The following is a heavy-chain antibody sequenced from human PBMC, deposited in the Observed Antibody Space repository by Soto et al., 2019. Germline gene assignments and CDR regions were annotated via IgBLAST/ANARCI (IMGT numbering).Heavy chain of an antibody. CDR3: ARDGIVVVPAAIGIFDY. V-gene: IGHV3-33*01. J-gene: IGHJ4*02. Sequence: GSLRLSCAASGFTFSSYGMHWVRQAPGKGLEWVAVIWYDGSNKYYADSVKGRFTISRDNSKNTLYLQMNSLRAEDTAVYYCARDGIVVVPAAIGIFDYWGQGTLVTVSS. CDR1: GFTFSSYG. D-gene: IGHD2-2*02. CDR2: IWYDGSNK.